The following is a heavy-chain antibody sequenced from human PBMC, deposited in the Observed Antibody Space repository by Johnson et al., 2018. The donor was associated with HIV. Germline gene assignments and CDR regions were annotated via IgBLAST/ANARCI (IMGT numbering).Heavy chain of an antibody. V-gene: IGHV3-9*01. J-gene: IGHJ3*02. Sequence: VQLVESGGGLVQPGRSLRLSCAASGFTFDDYVMHWVRQAPGKGLEWVSGISCISGSIGYSDSVKDRFTISRDNSKNTVNLQMKSLRTEDSGVYYCAKAYCPGCDAFDIWGQGTMVTVSS. CDR3: AKAYCPGCDAFDI. CDR1: GFTFDDYV. CDR2: ISCISGSI. D-gene: IGHD2-21*01.